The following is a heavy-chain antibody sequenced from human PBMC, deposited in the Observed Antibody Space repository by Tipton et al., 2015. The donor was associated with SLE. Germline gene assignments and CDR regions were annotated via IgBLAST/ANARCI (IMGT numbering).Heavy chain of an antibody. CDR2: IYDSGST. D-gene: IGHD1-26*01. Sequence: TLSLTCNVSGGSFSGYYWNWIRQPPGKGLEWIGYIYDSGSTNFSPSLKSRVIISEDTSKNQFSLKLRSVTAADPAIYYCARDRLGGPFDYWGRGTLVTVSP. V-gene: IGHV4-59*01. CDR1: GGSFSGYY. CDR3: ARDRLGGPFDY. J-gene: IGHJ4*02.